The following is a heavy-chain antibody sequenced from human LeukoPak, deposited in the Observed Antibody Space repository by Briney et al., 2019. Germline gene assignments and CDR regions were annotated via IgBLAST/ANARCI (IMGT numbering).Heavy chain of an antibody. CDR1: GCTFSSYW. Sequence: GGSLRLSCAASGCTFSSYWMHWVRQAPGKGLVWVSRIFSDASSTNYADSVKGLFTISRDNAKNTLYLQINSLRADDTAVYYCARVLPHSGRYFDYWGQGTLVTVPS. V-gene: IGHV3-74*01. CDR3: ARVLPHSGRYFDY. J-gene: IGHJ4*02. CDR2: IFSDASST. D-gene: IGHD6-19*01.